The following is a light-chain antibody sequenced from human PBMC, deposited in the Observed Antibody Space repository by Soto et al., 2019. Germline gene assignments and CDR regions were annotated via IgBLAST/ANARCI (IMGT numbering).Light chain of an antibody. CDR2: GNN. CDR1: SSNIGAGYD. Sequence: QPVLTQPPSVSGAPGQRVTISSTGSSSNIGAGYDVHWYQQLPGTATKLLIYGNNNRPSGVPDRFSGSKAGTSASLAVTGLQAEDDADYYCQSYATGLSVIYVFGPGTKLTVL. J-gene: IGLJ1*01. V-gene: IGLV1-40*01. CDR3: QSYATGLSVIYV.